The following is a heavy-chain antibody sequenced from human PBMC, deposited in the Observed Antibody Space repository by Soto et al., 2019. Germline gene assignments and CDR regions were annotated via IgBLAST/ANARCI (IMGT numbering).Heavy chain of an antibody. D-gene: IGHD2-2*01. Sequence: QVQLVQSGAEVKKPGSSVKVSCKASGGTFSSYAISWVRQAPGQGLEWMGGIIPIFGTANYAQKFQGRVTIPADESTSTAYMELSSMRSEDTAVSDCARHVPAAGYYCGMDVWGQGTTVTVSS. CDR3: ARHVPAAGYYCGMDV. V-gene: IGHV1-69*12. CDR2: IIPIFGTA. J-gene: IGHJ6*02. CDR1: GGTFSSYA.